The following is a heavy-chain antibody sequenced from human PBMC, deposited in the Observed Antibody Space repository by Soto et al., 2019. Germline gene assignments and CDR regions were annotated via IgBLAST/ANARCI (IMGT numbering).Heavy chain of an antibody. CDR3: AAASRITIFGVVIAPHYGMDV. V-gene: IGHV1-58*01. Sequence: SVKVSCKASGFTFTSSAGLWVRQARRQRLEWIGWIVVGSGNTNYAQKFQERVTITRDMSTSTAYMELSSLRSEDTAVYYCAAASRITIFGVVIAPHYGMDVWGQGTTVTVSS. D-gene: IGHD3-3*01. J-gene: IGHJ6*02. CDR1: GFTFTSSA. CDR2: IVVGSGNT.